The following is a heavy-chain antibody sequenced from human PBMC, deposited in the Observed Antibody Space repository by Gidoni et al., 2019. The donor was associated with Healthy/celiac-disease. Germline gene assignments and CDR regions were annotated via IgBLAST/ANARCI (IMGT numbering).Heavy chain of an antibody. J-gene: IGHJ4*02. CDR2: ISYDGSNK. D-gene: IGHD2-21*02. Sequence: QVQLVESGGGVVQPGRSLRLSCAASGFTFSSYAMHWVRQAPGKGLEWVAVISYDGSNKYYADSVKGRFTISRDNSKNTLYLQMNSLRAEDTAVYYCARDPTGRVVTADYYFDYWGQGTLVTVSS. V-gene: IGHV3-30-3*01. CDR1: GFTFSSYA. CDR3: ARDPTGRVVTADYYFDY.